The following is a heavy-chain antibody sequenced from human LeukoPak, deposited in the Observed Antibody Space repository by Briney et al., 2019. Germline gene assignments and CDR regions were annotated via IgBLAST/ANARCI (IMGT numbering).Heavy chain of an antibody. CDR1: GYSFTNHW. CDR3: ARHGGIAAANDAFDI. V-gene: IGHV5-51*01. CDR2: IYPGDSDT. Sequence: GESPKISCKGSGYSFTNHWIGWVRQMPGKGLEWMGIIYPGDSDTRYSPSFQGQVTISADKSISTAYLQWSSLKASDTAMYYCARHGGIAAANDAFDIWGQGTMVTVSS. D-gene: IGHD6-13*01. J-gene: IGHJ3*02.